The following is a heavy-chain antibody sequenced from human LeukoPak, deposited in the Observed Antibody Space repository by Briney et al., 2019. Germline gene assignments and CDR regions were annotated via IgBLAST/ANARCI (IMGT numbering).Heavy chain of an antibody. CDR2: INHSGST. D-gene: IGHD3-22*01. V-gene: IGHV4-34*01. Sequence: SETLSLTCAVYGGSFSGYYWSWIRQPPGKGLEWIGEINHSGSTNYNPSLKSRVTISVDTSKNQFSLKLSSVTAADTAVYYCARATQRGAYYDSSGYPPPPMFYFDYWGQGTLVTVSS. CDR3: ARATQRGAYYDSSGYPPPPMFYFDY. CDR1: GGSFSGYY. J-gene: IGHJ4*02.